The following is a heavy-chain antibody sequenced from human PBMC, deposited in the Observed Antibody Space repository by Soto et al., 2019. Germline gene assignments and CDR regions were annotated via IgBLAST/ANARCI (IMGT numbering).Heavy chain of an antibody. V-gene: IGHV3-48*03. CDR1: GFTLRSHE. J-gene: IGHJ6*02. D-gene: IGHD1-26*01. CDR2: ISISGSTT. Sequence: EVQLVESGGGLVQPGGSLRLSCAASGFTLRSHEINWVRQAPGKGLEWVSSISISGSTTYYADSVKGRFTISRDNAKDSLYLQVNSLRVEATAVYYCACSTVGAMKYGMDVWGQGTTVTVSS. CDR3: ACSTVGAMKYGMDV.